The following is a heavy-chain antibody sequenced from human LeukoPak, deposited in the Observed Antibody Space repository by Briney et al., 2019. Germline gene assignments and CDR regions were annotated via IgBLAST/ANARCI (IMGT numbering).Heavy chain of an antibody. V-gene: IGHV1-2*06. CDR2: INPNSGGT. Sequence: ASVKVSCKVSGYTFTGYYMHWVRQAPGQGLEWMGRINPNSGGTNYAQKFQGRVTMTRDTYISTAYMELSRLRSDDTAVYYCARGVLEEQLVSRWVIAEYFQHRGQGTLVSVSS. CDR1: GYTFTGYY. D-gene: IGHD6-13*01. J-gene: IGHJ1*01. CDR3: ARGVLEEQLVSRWVIAEYFQH.